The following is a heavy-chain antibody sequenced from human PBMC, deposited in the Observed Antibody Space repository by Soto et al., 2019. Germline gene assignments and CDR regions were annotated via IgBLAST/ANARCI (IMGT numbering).Heavy chain of an antibody. CDR1: GLSVSDAW. CDR3: TTEPTLVGPRGDF. Sequence: PGGSLRLSCAASGLSVSDAWMTWVRQAPGKGLEWVGHIKRRSEGGTTEYAAPVKGRFIISREDSRNTLYLQMDSLKSDDSGVYYCTTEPTLVGPRGDFRGKGTPVTVSS. D-gene: IGHD1-26*01. CDR2: IKRRSEGGTT. V-gene: IGHV3-15*01. J-gene: IGHJ4*02.